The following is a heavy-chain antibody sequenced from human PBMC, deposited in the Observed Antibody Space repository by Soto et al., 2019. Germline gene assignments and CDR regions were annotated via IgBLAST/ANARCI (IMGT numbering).Heavy chain of an antibody. CDR3: AREYSSGWSKD. J-gene: IGHJ4*02. D-gene: IGHD6-19*01. V-gene: IGHV1-8*01. CDR1: GYTFTSYD. Sequence: QVQLVQSGAEVKKPGASVKVSCKASGYTFTSYDINWVRHATGQGLEWMGWMKPNRGNTGYAQKFQGRVTMTRNTSIGTGYMELSSLRSEDTAMYYCAREYSSGWSKDWGQGTLVTVSS. CDR2: MKPNRGNT.